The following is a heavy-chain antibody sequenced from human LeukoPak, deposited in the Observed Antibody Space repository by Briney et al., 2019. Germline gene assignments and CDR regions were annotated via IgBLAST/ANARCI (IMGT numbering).Heavy chain of an antibody. CDR3: ASQAGGDSSGYWSFDY. CDR2: INHSGST. D-gene: IGHD3-22*01. V-gene: IGHV4-34*01. CDR1: GGSFSGYY. Sequence: SETLSLTCAVYGGSFSGYYWSWIRQPPGKGLEWIGEINHSGSTNYNPSLKSRVTISVDTSKNQFSLKLSSVTAADTAVYYCASQAGGDSSGYWSFDYWGQGTLVTVSS. J-gene: IGHJ4*02.